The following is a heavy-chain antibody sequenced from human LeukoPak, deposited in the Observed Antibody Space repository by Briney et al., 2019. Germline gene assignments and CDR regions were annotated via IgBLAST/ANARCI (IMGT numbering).Heavy chain of an antibody. D-gene: IGHD3-22*01. CDR1: GGSISSSSYY. Sequence: SETLSLTCTVSGGSISSSSYYWGWIRQPPGKGLEWIGSIYYSGSTYYDPSLKSRVTISVDTSKNQFSLKLSSVTAADTAVYYCARRNGYPFFDYWGQGNLVTVSS. V-gene: IGHV4-39*01. CDR2: IYYSGST. CDR3: ARRNGYPFFDY. J-gene: IGHJ4*02.